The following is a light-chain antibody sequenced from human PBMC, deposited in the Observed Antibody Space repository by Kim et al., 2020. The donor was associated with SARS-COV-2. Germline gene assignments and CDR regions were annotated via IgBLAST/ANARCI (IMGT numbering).Light chain of an antibody. CDR2: AAS. CDR3: QQANSFPIT. J-gene: IGKJ5*01. Sequence: DIRMTQSPSSLSASVGDRVTITCRASQSISTWLAWYQQKPGKAPDLLIYAASSLQTGVPSRFSGSGSGTDFTLTISSLQPEDFATYYCQQANSFPITFGQGTRLEIK. V-gene: IGKV1D-12*01. CDR1: QSISTW.